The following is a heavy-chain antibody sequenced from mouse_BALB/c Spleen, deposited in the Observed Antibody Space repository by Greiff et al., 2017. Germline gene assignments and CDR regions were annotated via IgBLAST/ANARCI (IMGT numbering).Heavy chain of an antibody. V-gene: IGHV1-4*02. CDR3: ARRGYGSSPFAY. CDR1: GYTFTSYT. D-gene: IGHD1-1*01. CDR2: INPSSGYT. J-gene: IGHJ3*01. Sequence: VQLQQSAAELARPGASVKMSCKASGYTFTSYTMHWVKQRPGQGLEWIGYINPSSGYTEYNQKFKDKTTLTADKSSSTAYMQLSSLTSEDSAVYYCARRGYGSSPFAYWGQGTLVTVSA.